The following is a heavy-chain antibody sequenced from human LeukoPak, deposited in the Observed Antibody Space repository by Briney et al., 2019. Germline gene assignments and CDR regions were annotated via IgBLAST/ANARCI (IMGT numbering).Heavy chain of an antibody. CDR3: ARANYIVVVPAAMRRADWFDP. CDR2: INHSGST. D-gene: IGHD2-2*01. V-gene: IGHV4-34*01. Sequence: SETLSLTCTVYGGSFSGYYWSWIRQPPGKGLEWIGEINHSGSTNYNPSLKSRVTISVDTSKNQFSLKLSSVTAADTAVYYCARANYIVVVPAAMRRADWFDPWGQGTLVTVSS. J-gene: IGHJ5*02. CDR1: GGSFSGYY.